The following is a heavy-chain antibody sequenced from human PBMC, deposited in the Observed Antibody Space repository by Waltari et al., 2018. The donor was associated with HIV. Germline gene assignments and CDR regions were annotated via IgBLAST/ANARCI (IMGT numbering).Heavy chain of an antibody. CDR2: INPSVCST. Sequence: QVQLVQSGAEVKKPGASVKVSCKAAGYTFTRDYMHWVRQAPGQGLEWMGIINPSVCSTSYAQKFQGRVTLTRDTSTSTVYMELSSLRSEDTAVYYCSRDGGVVVPSDYWGQGTLVTVSS. J-gene: IGHJ4*02. CDR1: GYTFTRDY. V-gene: IGHV1-46*01. D-gene: IGHD2-2*01. CDR3: SRDGGVVVPSDY.